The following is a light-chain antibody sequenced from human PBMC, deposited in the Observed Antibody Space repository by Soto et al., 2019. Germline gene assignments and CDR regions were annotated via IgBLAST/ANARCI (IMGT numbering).Light chain of an antibody. CDR2: EVS. J-gene: IGLJ1*01. CDR3: ISYTSSSTPYV. Sequence: QSALTQPASVSGSPGQSITISCTGTSSDVGGYNYVSWYQHHPGKAPKLMIYEVSNRPSGVSNRFSGSKSGNTASLTISGLQAEDEADYYCISYTSSSTPYVFGTGTKVTVL. V-gene: IGLV2-14*01. CDR1: SSDVGGYNY.